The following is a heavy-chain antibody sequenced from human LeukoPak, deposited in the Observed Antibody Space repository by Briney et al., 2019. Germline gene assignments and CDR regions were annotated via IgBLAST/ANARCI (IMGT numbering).Heavy chain of an antibody. J-gene: IGHJ5*02. CDR3: AKDRWAGITTNWFDT. CDR2: ISGSGDST. D-gene: IGHD3-16*01. V-gene: IGHV3-23*01. CDR1: AFTFRSYA. Sequence: GGSLRLSCAASAFTFRSYAMRWVRQAPGKGLEWVSAISGSGDSTYYADSVKGRFTISRDNPKNTLYLQMNSLRAENTAVYYCAKDRWAGITTNWFDTWGQGALVTVSS.